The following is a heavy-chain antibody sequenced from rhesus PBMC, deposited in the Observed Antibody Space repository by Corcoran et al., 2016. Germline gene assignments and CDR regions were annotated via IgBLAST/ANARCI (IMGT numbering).Heavy chain of an antibody. CDR1: GGSISSNY. Sequence: QVQLQESGPGLVKPSETLSLTCAVSGGSISSNYWRWIRQPPGKGLEWIGRTYGSRGSTSSNPSLTSRVTSSTDTSKNQFSLKLSSVTAADTAVYYCARDRPYYYDSGYYGRHYGLDSWGQGVVVTVSS. D-gene: IGHD3-28*01. CDR3: ARDRPYYYDSGYYGRHYGLDS. CDR2: TYGSRGST. J-gene: IGHJ6*01. V-gene: IGHV4-147*01.